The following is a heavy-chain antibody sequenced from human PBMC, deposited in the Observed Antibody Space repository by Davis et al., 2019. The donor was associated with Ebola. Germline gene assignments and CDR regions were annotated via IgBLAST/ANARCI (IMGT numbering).Heavy chain of an antibody. CDR3: ARGHKETYDYNFDF. Sequence: GESLKISCAASGFTFSNYWMSWVRQAPGKGLEWVANIKQDGSDKYYVDSVKGRFTISRDNAKNSLYLQMNSLRADDTAVYYCARGHKETYDYNFDFWGQGTLVTVSA. CDR1: GFTFSNYW. CDR2: IKQDGSDK. J-gene: IGHJ4*02. V-gene: IGHV3-7*01. D-gene: IGHD4/OR15-4a*01.